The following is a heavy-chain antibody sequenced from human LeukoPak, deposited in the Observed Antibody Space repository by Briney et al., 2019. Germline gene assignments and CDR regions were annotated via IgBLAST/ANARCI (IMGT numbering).Heavy chain of an antibody. V-gene: IGHV3-23*01. D-gene: IGHD2-21*02. J-gene: IGHJ4*02. CDR1: GFTFSSYA. CDR3: AKSRTHCGGDCYSEGGLDY. CDR2: ISGSGGST. Sequence: AGSLRLSCAASGFTFSSYAMNWVRQAPGKGLEWVSAISGSGGSTYYADSVKGRFTISRDNAKNSLYLQMNSLRAEDTALYYCAKSRTHCGGDCYSEGGLDYWGQGTLVTVSS.